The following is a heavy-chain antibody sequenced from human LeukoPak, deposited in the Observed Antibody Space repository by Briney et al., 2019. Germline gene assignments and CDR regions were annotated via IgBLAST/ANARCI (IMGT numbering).Heavy chain of an antibody. CDR1: GGSISSYY. D-gene: IGHD4-17*01. V-gene: IGHV4-59*01. CDR3: ARVATVTRRFDY. Sequence: PSETLSLTCTVSGGSISSYYWSWIRQPPGKGLEWIGYIYYSGSTNYNPSLKSQVTISVDTSKNQFSLKLSSVTAADTAVYYCARVATVTRRFDYWGQGTLVTVSS. CDR2: IYYSGST. J-gene: IGHJ4*02.